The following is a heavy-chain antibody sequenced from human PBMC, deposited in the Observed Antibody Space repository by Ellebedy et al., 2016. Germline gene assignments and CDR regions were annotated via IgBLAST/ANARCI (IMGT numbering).Heavy chain of an antibody. CDR2: ISAGSDTT. CDR3: RQGHYADL. D-gene: IGHD4-17*01. Sequence: GGSLRLXXTASGLNFNTFFMSWVRQAPRKGLEWVSTISAGSDTTRLADSVKGRFTISRDSSKNSVYLRMNNLRVEDTAVYYCRQGHYADLWGQGTLVTVSS. J-gene: IGHJ4*02. CDR1: GLNFNTFF. V-gene: IGHV3-23*01.